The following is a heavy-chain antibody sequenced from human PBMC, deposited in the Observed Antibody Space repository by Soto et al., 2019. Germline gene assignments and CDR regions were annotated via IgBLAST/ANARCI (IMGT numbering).Heavy chain of an antibody. CDR1: GGSISSYY. D-gene: IGHD3-16*01. J-gene: IGHJ4*02. Sequence: SETLSLTCTVSGGSISSYYWSWIRQPPGKGLEWIGYIYYSGSTNYNPSLKSRVTISVDTSKNQFSLKLSSVTAADTAVYYCALGDLEYYFDYWGQGTLFTVSS. CDR2: IYYSGST. V-gene: IGHV4-59*01. CDR3: ALGDLEYYFDY.